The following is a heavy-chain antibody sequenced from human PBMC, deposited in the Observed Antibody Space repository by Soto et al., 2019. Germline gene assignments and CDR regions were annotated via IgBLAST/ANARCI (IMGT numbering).Heavy chain of an antibody. CDR3: AKGGCCSGGSCYRDWYFDL. CDR2: ISGSGDST. V-gene: IGHV3-23*01. J-gene: IGHJ2*01. CDR1: GFTLSSYA. D-gene: IGHD2-15*01. Sequence: EVQLLESGGGLVQPGGSLRLSCAASGFTLSSYAMSWVHQAPGKGLEWVSISGSGDSTYYADSVKGRFTISRDNSKNTLYLQMNSLRAEDTAVYYCAKGGCCSGGSCYRDWYFDLWGRGTLVTVSS.